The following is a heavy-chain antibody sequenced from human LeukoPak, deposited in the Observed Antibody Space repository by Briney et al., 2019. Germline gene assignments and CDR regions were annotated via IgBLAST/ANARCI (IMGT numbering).Heavy chain of an antibody. CDR3: AREYSSSSSGYYYYYMDV. J-gene: IGHJ6*03. CDR2: INPNSGGT. CDR1: GYTFTGYY. Sequence: GASVKVSCKASGYTFTGYYMHWVRQAPGKGLEWMGWINPNSGGTNYAQKFQGRVTMTRDTSISTAYMELSRLRSDDTAVYYCAREYSSSSSGYYYYYMDVWGKGTTVTVSS. D-gene: IGHD6-6*01. V-gene: IGHV1-2*02.